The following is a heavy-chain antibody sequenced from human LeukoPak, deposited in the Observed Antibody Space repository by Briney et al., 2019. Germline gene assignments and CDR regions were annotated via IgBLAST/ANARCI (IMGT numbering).Heavy chain of an antibody. CDR1: GYTFTNYG. D-gene: IGHD1-26*01. CDR3: ARDRRGVWELLRAFDI. J-gene: IGHJ3*02. Sequence: ASVTVSFTASGYTFTNYGISWVRQAPGQGLEWMGWISAYNGNTNYAQNFQGRVTMTTDTSTSTAYMELRSLRSDDTAVYYCARDRRGVWELLRAFDIWGQGTMVTVSS. CDR2: ISAYNGNT. V-gene: IGHV1-18*01.